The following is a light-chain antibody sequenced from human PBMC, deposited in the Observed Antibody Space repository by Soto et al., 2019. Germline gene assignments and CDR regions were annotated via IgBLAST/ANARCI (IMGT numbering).Light chain of an antibody. Sequence: QSVLTQPPSASGTPGQRFTISCSGSSYNIGSNTVNWYQQLPGTAPKLLIYSNNQRPSGVPDRFSGSKSGTSASLAISGLQSEDEDDYYCAAWDDSLNGPVFGGGTKLTVL. CDR1: SYNIGSNT. V-gene: IGLV1-44*01. CDR3: AAWDDSLNGPV. J-gene: IGLJ2*01. CDR2: SNN.